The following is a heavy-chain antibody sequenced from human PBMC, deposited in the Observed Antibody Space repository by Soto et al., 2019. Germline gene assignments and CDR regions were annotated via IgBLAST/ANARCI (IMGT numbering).Heavy chain of an antibody. V-gene: IGHV3-30*18. CDR2: ISYDGSNK. CDR3: AKVLVGYSYGPGDA. D-gene: IGHD5-18*01. Sequence: GGSLRLSCAASGFTFSSYGMHWVRQAPGKGLEWVAVISYDGSNKYYADSVKGRFTISRDNSKNTLYLQMNSLRAEDTAVYYCAKVLVGYSYGPGDAWGQGTTVTVSS. CDR1: GFTFSSYG. J-gene: IGHJ6*02.